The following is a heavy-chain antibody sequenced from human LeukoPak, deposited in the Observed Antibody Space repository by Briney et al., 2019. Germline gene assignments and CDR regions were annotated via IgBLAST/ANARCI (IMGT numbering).Heavy chain of an antibody. J-gene: IGHJ3*02. CDR1: GGSFSGYY. CDR2: INHSGST. CDR3: ARENSGSYADAFDI. V-gene: IGHV4-34*01. D-gene: IGHD1-26*01. Sequence: PSETLSLTCAVYGGSFSGYYWSWIRQPPGKGLEWIGEINHSGSTNYNPSLKSRVTISVDTSKNQFSLRLSSVTAADTAVYYCARENSGSYADAFDIWGQGTMVTVSS.